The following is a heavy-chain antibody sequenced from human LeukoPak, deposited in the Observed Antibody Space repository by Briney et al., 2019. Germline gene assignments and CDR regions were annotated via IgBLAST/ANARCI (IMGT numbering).Heavy chain of an antibody. CDR1: GFTFSNYG. J-gene: IGHJ4*02. V-gene: IGHV3-30*03. Sequence: GGSLRLSCAASGFTFSNYGMHWVRQAPGKGLEWVAAISYDGSNKYYADSVKGRFTISRDNSKNTLYLQMNSLRAEDTAVYYCALSVVVVAATGFDYWGQGTLVTVSS. CDR2: ISYDGSNK. CDR3: ALSVVVVAATGFDY. D-gene: IGHD2-15*01.